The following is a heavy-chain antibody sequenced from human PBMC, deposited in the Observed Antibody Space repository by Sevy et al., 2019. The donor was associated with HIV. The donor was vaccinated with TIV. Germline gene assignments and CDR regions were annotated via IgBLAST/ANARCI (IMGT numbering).Heavy chain of an antibody. CDR2: VSASGATT. V-gene: IGHV3-23*01. CDR3: AKDSPIFGNYYDSSGFHFDY. D-gene: IGHD3-22*01. J-gene: IGHJ4*02. CDR1: GFSFSSYA. Sequence: GGSLRLSCAASGFSFSSYAMNWVRQAPGKGLEWVSAVSASGATTYYADSVKGRFTISRDNSKNTLYLQMNSLRAEDTAVYYCAKDSPIFGNYYDSSGFHFDYWGQGTLVTVSS.